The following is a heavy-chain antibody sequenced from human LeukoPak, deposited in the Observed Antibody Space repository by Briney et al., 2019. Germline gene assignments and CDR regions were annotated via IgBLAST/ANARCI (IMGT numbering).Heavy chain of an antibody. CDR2: ISTYNGNT. CDR3: ARDRMDTGTYFNY. Sequence: PSVKLSRRSSGYTFTTYGINWVRQAPGQGLEWMGWISTYNGNTNYAQKLQGRVTMTTDTSTSTAYMELRSLRSDDTAMYYCARDRMDTGTYFNYWGQGTLVTVSS. J-gene: IGHJ4*02. V-gene: IGHV1-18*01. CDR1: GYTFTTYG. D-gene: IGHD5-18*01.